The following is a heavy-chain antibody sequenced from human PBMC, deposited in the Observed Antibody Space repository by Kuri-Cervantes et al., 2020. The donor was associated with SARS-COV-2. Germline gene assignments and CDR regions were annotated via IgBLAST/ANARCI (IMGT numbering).Heavy chain of an antibody. CDR1: GFTFSDYY. V-gene: IGHV3-11*04. CDR3: ARDVIAARPSRSAFDI. D-gene: IGHD6-6*01. CDR2: ISSSSSTI. Sequence: GGSLRLSYAASGFTFSDYYMSWIRQAPGKGLEWVSYISSSSSTIYYADSVKGRFTISRDNAKNSLYLQMNSLRAEDTAVYYCARDVIAARPSRSAFDIWGQGTMVTVSS. J-gene: IGHJ3*02.